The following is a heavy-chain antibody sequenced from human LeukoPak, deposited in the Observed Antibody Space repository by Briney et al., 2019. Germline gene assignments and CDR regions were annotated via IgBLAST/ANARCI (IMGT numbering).Heavy chain of an antibody. Sequence: QSSETLSLTCAVYGGSFSGYYWSWIRQTPGKGLEWIGEINHSGSTNYNPSLKSRVTISVDTSKNQFSLKLSSVTAADTAVYYCARTRTRITIFGVVIYDAFDIWGQGTMVTVSS. D-gene: IGHD3-3*01. J-gene: IGHJ3*02. CDR3: ARTRTRITIFGVVIYDAFDI. CDR2: INHSGST. CDR1: GGSFSGYY. V-gene: IGHV4-34*01.